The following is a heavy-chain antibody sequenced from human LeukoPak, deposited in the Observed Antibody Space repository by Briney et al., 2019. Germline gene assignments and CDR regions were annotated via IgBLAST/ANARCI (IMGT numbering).Heavy chain of an antibody. V-gene: IGHV3-30*04. CDR3: ARYHPMFVVVTAFTLDY. J-gene: IGHJ4*02. CDR1: GFTFSSYA. D-gene: IGHD2-21*02. Sequence: GGSLRLSCAASGFTFSSYAMHWVCQAPGKGLEWVAVISYDGSNKYYADSVKGRFTISRDNSKNTLYLQMNSLRAEDTAVYYCARYHPMFVVVTAFTLDYWGQGTLVTVSS. CDR2: ISYDGSNK.